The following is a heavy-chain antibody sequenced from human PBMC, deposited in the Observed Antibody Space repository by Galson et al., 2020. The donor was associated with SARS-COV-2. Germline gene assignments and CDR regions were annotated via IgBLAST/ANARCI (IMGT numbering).Heavy chain of an antibody. J-gene: IGHJ2*01. CDR1: GGTFSSYA. Sequence: SVKVSCKASGGTFSSYAISWVRQAPGQGLEWMGGIIPIFGTANYAQKFQGRVTITTDESTSTAYMELSSLRSEDTAVYYCAREPDNYDSSGYYSYWYFDLWGRGTLVTVSS. V-gene: IGHV1-69*05. CDR2: IIPIFGTA. CDR3: AREPDNYDSSGYYSYWYFDL. D-gene: IGHD3-22*01.